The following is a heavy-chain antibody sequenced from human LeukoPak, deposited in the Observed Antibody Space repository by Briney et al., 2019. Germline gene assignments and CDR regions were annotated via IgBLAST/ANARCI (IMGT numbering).Heavy chain of an antibody. CDR1: GGSISSYY. V-gene: IGHV4-4*09. J-gene: IGHJ6*03. CDR3: ARRYGCCSGGRCNDVRYYYYYMDV. Sequence: PSETLSLTCTVSGGSISSYYWSWIRQPPGKGLEWIGYIYASGSTNYNPSLKSRVTMSVDTSKNQFSLKLSSVTAADTAVYYCARRYGCCSGGRCNDVRYYYYYMDVWGKGTTVTVSS. CDR2: IYASGST. D-gene: IGHD2-15*01.